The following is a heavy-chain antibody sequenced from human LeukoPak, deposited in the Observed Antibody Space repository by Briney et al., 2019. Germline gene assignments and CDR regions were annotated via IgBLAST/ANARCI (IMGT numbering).Heavy chain of an antibody. J-gene: IGHJ5*02. V-gene: IGHV3-21*04. Sequence: GGSLRLSCAASGFTFSSYSMNWVRQAPGKGLEWVSSISSSSSYIYYADSVKGRFTISRDNSKNTLYLQMNSLRAEDTAVYYCAKDGDYGDYGWFDPWGQGTLVTVSS. D-gene: IGHD4-17*01. CDR2: ISSSSSYI. CDR3: AKDGDYGDYGWFDP. CDR1: GFTFSSYS.